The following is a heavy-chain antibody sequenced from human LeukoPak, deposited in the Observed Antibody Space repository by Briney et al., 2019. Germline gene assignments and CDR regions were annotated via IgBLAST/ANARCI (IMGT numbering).Heavy chain of an antibody. D-gene: IGHD2-2*01. V-gene: IGHV4-39*01. Sequence: PSETLSLTCTVSGGSISSSSYYWGWIRQPPGKGLEWIGSIYYSGSTYYSPSLKSRVTISVDTSKNQFSLKLSSVTAADTAVYYCARLIVVVPARPTYNWFDPWGQGTLVTVSS. CDR2: IYYSGST. CDR3: ARLIVVVPARPTYNWFDP. CDR1: GGSISSSSYY. J-gene: IGHJ5*02.